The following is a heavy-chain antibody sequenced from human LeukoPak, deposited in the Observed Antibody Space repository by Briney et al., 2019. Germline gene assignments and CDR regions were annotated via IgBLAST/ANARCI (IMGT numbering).Heavy chain of an antibody. Sequence: SETLSLTCTVSGGSISSSSYYWGWIRQPPGKGLEWIGSIYYSGSTYYNPSLKSRVTISVDTSKSQFSLKLSSVTAADTAVYYCASPDYGDYGEYYFDYWGQGTLVTVSS. J-gene: IGHJ4*02. D-gene: IGHD4-17*01. V-gene: IGHV4-39*01. CDR3: ASPDYGDYGEYYFDY. CDR1: GGSISSSSYY. CDR2: IYYSGST.